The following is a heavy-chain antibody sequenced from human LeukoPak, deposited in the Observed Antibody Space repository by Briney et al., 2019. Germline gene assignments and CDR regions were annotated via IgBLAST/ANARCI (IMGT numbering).Heavy chain of an antibody. D-gene: IGHD1-26*01. Sequence: PGGSLGLSCAASGFTFSSYGMHWVRQAPGKGLEWVAVISYDGSNKYYADSVKGRFTISRDNSKNTLYLQMNSLRAEDTAVYYCAKSGSYGIDYWGQGTLVTVSS. J-gene: IGHJ4*02. V-gene: IGHV3-30*18. CDR1: GFTFSSYG. CDR2: ISYDGSNK. CDR3: AKSGSYGIDY.